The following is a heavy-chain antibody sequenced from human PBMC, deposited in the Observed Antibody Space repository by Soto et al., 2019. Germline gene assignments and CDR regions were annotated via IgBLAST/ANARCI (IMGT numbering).Heavy chain of an antibody. Sequence: SETLSLTCAVYGGSFSGYYWSWIRQPPGKGLEWIGEINHSGSTNYNPSLKSRVTISVDTSKNQFSLKLSSVTAADTAVYYCARESMTTVGFLDYWGQGTLVTVSS. CDR2: INHSGST. J-gene: IGHJ4*02. CDR3: ARESMTTVGFLDY. CDR1: GGSFSGYY. V-gene: IGHV4-34*01. D-gene: IGHD4-17*01.